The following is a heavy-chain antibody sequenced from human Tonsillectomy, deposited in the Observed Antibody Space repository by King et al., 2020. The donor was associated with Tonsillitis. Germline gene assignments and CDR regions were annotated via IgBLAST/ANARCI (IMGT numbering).Heavy chain of an antibody. V-gene: IGHV1-2*02. CDR3: SRETWVYGS. CDR2: LNCNSGST. Sequence: VQLVESGTEMKVPGASVTVSCKASGYTFTNYHIHWIRQAPGQGLEWMGWLNCNSGSTIYAPNLQGRVTLTRDTSTNTAYMDLRGLRSDDTAIYYCSRETWVYGSWGQGTLVTVSS. D-gene: IGHD5-24*01. CDR1: GYTFTNYH. J-gene: IGHJ5*02.